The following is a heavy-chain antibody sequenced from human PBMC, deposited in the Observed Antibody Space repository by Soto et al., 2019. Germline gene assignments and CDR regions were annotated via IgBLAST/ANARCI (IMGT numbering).Heavy chain of an antibody. V-gene: IGHV4-61*02. Sequence: SETLSLTCTVSGGSINSGGYYWIWILQHPGKGLEWIGRIDTSGITNYNPSLKSRVTMSVDTAKNQFYLKVSSVTAADTAVYYCERGGKDLWSGPFDYWGQGTPVTVPQ. CDR2: IDTSGIT. CDR1: GGSINSGGYY. J-gene: IGHJ4*02. CDR3: ERGGKDLWSGPFDY. D-gene: IGHD3-3*01.